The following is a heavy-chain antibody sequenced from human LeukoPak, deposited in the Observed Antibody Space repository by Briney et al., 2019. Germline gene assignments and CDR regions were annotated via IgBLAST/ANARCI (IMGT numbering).Heavy chain of an antibody. CDR2: IYSGGST. D-gene: IGHD3-10*01. Sequence: GGSLRPSCVLLTLTVSINYMSWVRQAPGKGLEWVSVIYSGGSTYYADSVKGRFTISRDNSKNTLYLQMNSLRAEDTAVYYCARTRFGELLGAFDIWGQGTMVTVS. J-gene: IGHJ3*02. CDR3: ARTRFGELLGAFDI. V-gene: IGHV3-53*01. CDR1: TLTVSINY.